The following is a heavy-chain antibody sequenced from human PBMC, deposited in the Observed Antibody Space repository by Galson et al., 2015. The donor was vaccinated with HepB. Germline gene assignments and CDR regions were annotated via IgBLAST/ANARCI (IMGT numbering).Heavy chain of an antibody. Sequence: QSGAEVKKPGESLKISCKGSGYSFTSYWIGWVRQMPGKGLEWMGIMYPGDSDIRYSPSFRGQVTISADESINTAYLQWSSLKASDTAMYYCARQMMGPTTGCDYWGQGTLVTVSS. CDR1: GYSFTSYW. CDR2: MYPGDSDI. D-gene: IGHD1-1*01. V-gene: IGHV5-51*01. J-gene: IGHJ4*02. CDR3: ARQMMGPTTGCDY.